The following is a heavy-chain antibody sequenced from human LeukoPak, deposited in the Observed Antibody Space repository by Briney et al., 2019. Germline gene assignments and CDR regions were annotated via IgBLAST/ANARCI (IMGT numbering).Heavy chain of an antibody. Sequence: GGSLRLSCAVSGFTFSSYAMNWVRQAPGKGLEWVSGISGSGAGTYYADSVKGRFTISRDNAKNSLYLQMNSLRAEDTAVYYCARRGGWIGLDYWGQGTLVTVSS. V-gene: IGHV3-23*01. CDR2: ISGSGAGT. CDR3: ARRGGWIGLDY. D-gene: IGHD6-19*01. CDR1: GFTFSSYA. J-gene: IGHJ4*02.